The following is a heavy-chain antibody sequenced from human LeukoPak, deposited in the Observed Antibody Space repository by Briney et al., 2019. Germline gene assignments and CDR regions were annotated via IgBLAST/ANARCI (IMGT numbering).Heavy chain of an antibody. CDR1: GGSISSYY. D-gene: IGHD3-10*01. V-gene: IGHV4-59*01. J-gene: IGHJ5*02. Sequence: SETLSLTCTVSGGSISSYYWSWIRQPPGKGLEWIGYIYYSGSTRYNPSLKSRVTISVDTSKNQFSLKLSSVTAADTAVYYCARVMVRGVIPWFDPWGQGTLVTVS. CDR2: IYYSGST. CDR3: ARVMVRGVIPWFDP.